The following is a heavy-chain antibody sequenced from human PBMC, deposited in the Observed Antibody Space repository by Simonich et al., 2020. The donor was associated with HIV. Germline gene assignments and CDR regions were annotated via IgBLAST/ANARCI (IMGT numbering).Heavy chain of an antibody. CDR1: GGSFSGYY. D-gene: IGHD4-17*01. CDR3: ARRHPTTVTTPYFDY. J-gene: IGHJ4*02. Sequence: QVQLQQWGAGLLKPSETLSLTCAVYGGSFSGYYWSWIRQPPGKVLEWIGEINHSGSTNYNPSLKSGVTISVDTSKNQFSLKLSSVTAADTAVYYCARRHPTTVTTPYFDYWGQGTLVTVSS. V-gene: IGHV4-34*01. CDR2: INHSGST.